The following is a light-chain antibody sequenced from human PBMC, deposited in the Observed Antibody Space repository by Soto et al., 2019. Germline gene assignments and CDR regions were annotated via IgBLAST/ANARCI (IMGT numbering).Light chain of an antibody. Sequence: DIQMTQSPVSLSASVGDRVSITCRASETIGFYLNWYQQRTGQAPKLLIFAASSLQSGVPSRFSGGGSGTDFTLTISSLQIEDLGTYFCQQSYSSPYTFGQGTKLEI. V-gene: IGKV1-39*01. CDR3: QQSYSSPYT. CDR2: AAS. CDR1: ETIGFY. J-gene: IGKJ2*01.